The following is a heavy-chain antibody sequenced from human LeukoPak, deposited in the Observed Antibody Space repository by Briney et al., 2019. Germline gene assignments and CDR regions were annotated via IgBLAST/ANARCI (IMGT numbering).Heavy chain of an antibody. V-gene: IGHV4-38-2*01. J-gene: IGHJ5*02. CDR2: INHSGST. CDR3: ARGFTTFIDWYNWFYP. D-gene: IGHD3-3*01. CDR1: GYSISSGYY. Sequence: PSETLSLTCAVSGYSISSGYYWGWIRQPPGKGLEWIGEINHSGSTNYNPSLKSRVTISVDTSKNQFSLKLSSVTAADTAVYYCARGFTTFIDWYNWFYPWGQGTLVTVSS.